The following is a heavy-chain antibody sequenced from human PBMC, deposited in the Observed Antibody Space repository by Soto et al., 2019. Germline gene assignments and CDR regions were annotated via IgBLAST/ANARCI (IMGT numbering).Heavy chain of an antibody. V-gene: IGHV1-69*01. J-gene: IGHJ4*02. CDR3: ARGGGYCSGGSCYSSFDY. D-gene: IGHD2-15*01. CDR2: IIPIFGTA. Sequence: QVQLVQSGAEVKKPGSSVKVSCTASGGTFSSYAISWVRQAPGQGLEWMGGIIPIFGTANYAQKFQGRVTITADESTSTAYMELSSLRSEDTAVYYCARGGGYCSGGSCYSSFDYWGQGTLVTVSS. CDR1: GGTFSSYA.